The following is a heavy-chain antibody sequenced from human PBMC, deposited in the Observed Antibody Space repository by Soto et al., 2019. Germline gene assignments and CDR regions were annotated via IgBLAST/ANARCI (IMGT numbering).Heavy chain of an antibody. CDR2: IYYNGGT. Sequence: PSETLSLTCTVSGGSISSSTYYWGWMRQPPGRGLEYIGYIYYNGGTNYNPSLKSRVTMSVDTSKNQFSLKLNSVTAADTAVYYCARHYGSGSYPLDYWGPGTLVTVSS. CDR3: ARHYGSGSYPLDY. CDR1: GGSISSSTYY. J-gene: IGHJ4*02. V-gene: IGHV4-61*05. D-gene: IGHD3-10*01.